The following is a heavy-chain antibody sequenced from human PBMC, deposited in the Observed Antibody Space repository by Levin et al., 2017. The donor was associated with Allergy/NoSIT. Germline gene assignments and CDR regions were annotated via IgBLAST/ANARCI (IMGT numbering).Heavy chain of an antibody. Sequence: GESLKISCVASGLSSGSSWMSWVRQAPGKGLEWVTNIDHDGSVIYFLDSLKGRFTVSRDNAKSSLYLQMSSLTVEDTAVYYCVRDNWNDINWGQGILVTVSS. CDR1: GLSSGSSW. V-gene: IGHV3-7*01. CDR2: IDHDGSVI. D-gene: IGHD1-20*01. J-gene: IGHJ4*02. CDR3: VRDNWNDIN.